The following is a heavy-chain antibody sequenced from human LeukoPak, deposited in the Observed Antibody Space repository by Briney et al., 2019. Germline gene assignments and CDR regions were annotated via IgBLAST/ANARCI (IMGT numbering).Heavy chain of an antibody. CDR2: LYYSGST. CDR1: GGSISSYY. V-gene: IGHV4-59*01. D-gene: IGHD5-24*01. Sequence: SETLSLTCTVSGGSISSYYWSWLRPPPGQGLEWIGYLYYSGSTNYNPSLKSRVTISVDTSKNQFSLKLSSVTAADTAVYYCARGDVEMAKGHDYWGQGTLVTVSS. J-gene: IGHJ4*02. CDR3: ARGDVEMAKGHDY.